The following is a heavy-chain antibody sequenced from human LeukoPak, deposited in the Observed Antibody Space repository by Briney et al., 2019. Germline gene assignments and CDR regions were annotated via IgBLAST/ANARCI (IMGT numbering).Heavy chain of an antibody. D-gene: IGHD4-11*01. CDR1: GVSFDDYY. Sequence: SETLSLTCAVSGVSFDDYYWSWVRQTSGKGLEWIGEINHSGYTNDNPSLKSRVTLSIDTSRKQFSLNLRSVTVADAGIYYCTRMTRGHDYWGQGTQVTVS. V-gene: IGHV4-34*01. CDR3: TRMTRGHDY. CDR2: INHSGYT. J-gene: IGHJ4*02.